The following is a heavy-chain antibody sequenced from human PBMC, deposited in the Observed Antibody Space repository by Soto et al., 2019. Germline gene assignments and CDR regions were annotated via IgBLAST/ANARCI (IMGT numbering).Heavy chain of an antibody. V-gene: IGHV1-69*13. CDR2: IIPIFGTA. CDR1: GGTFSSYA. CDR3: ARDLDRSYYYGMDV. J-gene: IGHJ6*02. Sequence: SVKVSCKASGGTFSSYAIRWVRQAPGQGLEWMGVIIPIFGTANYAQKFQGRVTITADESTSTAYMELSSLRSEDTAVYYCARDLDRSYYYGMDVWGQGTTVTVSS.